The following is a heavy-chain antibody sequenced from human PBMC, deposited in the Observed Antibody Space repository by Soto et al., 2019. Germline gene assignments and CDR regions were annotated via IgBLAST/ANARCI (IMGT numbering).Heavy chain of an antibody. V-gene: IGHV3-66*01. Sequence: EVQLVESGGGLVQPGGSLRLSCAVTGFTISSNYMNWVRQAPGKGLEWVSVMYAAGSTYYEDSVKGRFNISRDNSKNTVYLHMNSLRGEDTAVYYCARGSNSNNWKLFDYWGQGTLVTVSS. D-gene: IGHD1-1*01. J-gene: IGHJ4*02. CDR2: MYAAGST. CDR3: ARGSNSNNWKLFDY. CDR1: GFTISSNY.